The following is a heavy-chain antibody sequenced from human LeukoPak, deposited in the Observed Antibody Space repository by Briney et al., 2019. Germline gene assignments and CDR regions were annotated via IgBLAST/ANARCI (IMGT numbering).Heavy chain of an antibody. CDR2: IYYSGST. CDR1: GGSISSYY. Sequence: SETLSLTCTVSGGSISSYYWSWIRQPPGKGLEWIGYIYYSGSTDYNPSLKSRVTMSVDTSKNQFSLKLSSVTAADTAVYYCTKVNGVVKGYWYFDLWGRGTLVTVSS. V-gene: IGHV4-59*08. J-gene: IGHJ2*01. D-gene: IGHD3-3*01. CDR3: TKVNGVVKGYWYFDL.